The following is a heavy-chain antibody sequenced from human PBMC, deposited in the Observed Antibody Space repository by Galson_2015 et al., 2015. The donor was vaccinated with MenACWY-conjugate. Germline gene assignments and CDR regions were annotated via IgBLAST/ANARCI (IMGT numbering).Heavy chain of an antibody. D-gene: IGHD5-12*01. V-gene: IGHV3-23*01. CDR1: GFTFSSYA. CDR3: AKGHGDIVATFYYLDY. Sequence: SLRLSCAASGFTFSSYAMNWVRQAPGKGLEWVSSISGSGGSTNYADSVKGRFTISRDNSKNTLYLQMNNLRAEDMAVYYCAKGHGDIVATFYYLDYWGQGTLVTVSS. J-gene: IGHJ4*02. CDR2: ISGSGGST.